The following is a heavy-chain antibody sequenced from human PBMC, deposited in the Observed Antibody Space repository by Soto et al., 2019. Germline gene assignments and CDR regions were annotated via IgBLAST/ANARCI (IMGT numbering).Heavy chain of an antibody. V-gene: IGHV3-30*18. D-gene: IGHD3-3*01. CDR2: ISYDGSNK. CDR1: GFTFSSYG. J-gene: IGHJ6*02. CDR3: AKEGWSGTIDV. Sequence: QVQLVESGGGVVQPGRPLRLSCAASGFTFSSYGMHWVRQAPGKGLEWVAAISYDGSNKYYADSVKGRFTISRDNSKNTLYVQMNSLRAAGTSVYSCAKEGWSGTIDVWGQGTTVTVSS.